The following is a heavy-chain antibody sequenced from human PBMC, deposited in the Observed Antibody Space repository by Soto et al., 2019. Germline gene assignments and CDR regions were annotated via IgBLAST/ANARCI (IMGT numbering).Heavy chain of an antibody. CDR3: ARGSDDSHWTGAFDI. V-gene: IGHV3-11*01. CDR1: GFTFSDYY. J-gene: IGHJ3*02. D-gene: IGHD3-22*01. CDR2: ISSSGSTI. Sequence: PGGSLRLSCAASGFTFSDYYMSWIRQAPGKVLEWVSYISSSGSTIYYADSVKGRFTISRDNAKNSLYLQMNSPRAEDTAVYYCARGSDDSHWTGAFDIWGQGTMDNVSS.